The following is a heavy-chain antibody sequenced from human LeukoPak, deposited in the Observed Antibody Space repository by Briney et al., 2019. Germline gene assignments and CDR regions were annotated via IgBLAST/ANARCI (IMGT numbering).Heavy chain of an antibody. CDR1: GFTFSSYW. Sequence: PGGSLRLSCAASGFTFSSYWMHWVRQAPGKGLVWVSRINSDGITTSYADSVKGRFTISRDNAKNTLYLQTNSLRAEDTAVYYCARDTVAGGPDYWGQGTLVTVSS. J-gene: IGHJ4*02. V-gene: IGHV3-74*01. CDR3: ARDTVAGGPDY. CDR2: INSDGITT. D-gene: IGHD4-23*01.